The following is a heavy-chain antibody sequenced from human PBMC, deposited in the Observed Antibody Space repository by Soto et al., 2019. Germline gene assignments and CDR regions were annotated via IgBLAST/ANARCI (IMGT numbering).Heavy chain of an antibody. CDR2: SXXXTXYX. J-gene: IGHJ4*02. V-gene: IGHV3-21*06. CDR1: GFTFTRYS. CDR3: ARESEDLTSNFDY. Sequence: GGSLRLSCAASGFTFTRYSINWVRQAPGKGLEWVSSSXXXTXYXXXGXXXXGRFTISRDNGKNSLYLEIHSLRAEDTAVYYCARESEDLTSNFDYWGQGTLVTVSS.